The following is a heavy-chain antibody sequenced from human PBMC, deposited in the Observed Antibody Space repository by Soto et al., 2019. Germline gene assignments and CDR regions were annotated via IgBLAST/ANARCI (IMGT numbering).Heavy chain of an antibody. J-gene: IGHJ3*02. D-gene: IGHD3-10*01. Sequence: EVQLVESGGGLVKPGGSLRLYCAASGFTFSSYSMNWVRQAPGKGLEWVSSISSSSSYIYYADSVKGRFTISRDNAKNSLYLQMNSLRAEDTAVYYCAREPTTYYGSGKINDSFDIWGQGTMVTVSS. CDR3: AREPTTYYGSGKINDSFDI. CDR2: ISSSSSYI. CDR1: GFTFSSYS. V-gene: IGHV3-21*01.